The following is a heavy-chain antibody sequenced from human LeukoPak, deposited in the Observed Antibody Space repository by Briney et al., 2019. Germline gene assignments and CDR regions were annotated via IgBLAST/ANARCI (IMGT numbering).Heavy chain of an antibody. Sequence: GRSLSLSCAASGFTFSSYAMHWVRQAPGKGLEWVAVISYDGSNKYYADSVKGRFTISRDNSKNTLYLQMNSLRAEDTAVYYCARDRVPDYYDSSGNFRLDYWGQGTLVTVSS. CDR1: GFTFSSYA. D-gene: IGHD3-22*01. CDR3: ARDRVPDYYDSSGNFRLDY. J-gene: IGHJ4*02. V-gene: IGHV3-30-3*01. CDR2: ISYDGSNK.